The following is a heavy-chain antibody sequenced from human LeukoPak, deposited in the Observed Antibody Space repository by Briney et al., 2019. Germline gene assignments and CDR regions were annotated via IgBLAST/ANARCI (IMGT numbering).Heavy chain of an antibody. D-gene: IGHD3-9*01. CDR3: ARAVTLRYFDWLLPYYMDV. Sequence: NPSETLSLTCTVSGGSISSTSYYWGWIRQPPGKGLEWIGRIYYSGSTYYNPSLKSRVTISIDTSRNQFSLKLSSVTAADTAAYYCARAVTLRYFDWLLPYYMDVWGKGTTVTVSS. J-gene: IGHJ6*03. CDR2: IYYSGST. V-gene: IGHV4-39*07. CDR1: GGSISSTSYY.